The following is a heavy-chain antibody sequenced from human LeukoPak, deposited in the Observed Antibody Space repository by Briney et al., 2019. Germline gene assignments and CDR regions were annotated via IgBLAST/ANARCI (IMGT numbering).Heavy chain of an antibody. CDR3: ARAVVVAATLAWLDP. CDR2: IYFTGST. Sequence: PSETLSLTCTVSGNSISSYYWSWIRQPAGKGLEWIGRIYFTGSTNYNPSLKSRVTMSLDTSKNQFSLKLSSVTAADTAVYYCARAVVVAATLAWLDPWGQGTLVTVSS. CDR1: GNSISSYY. J-gene: IGHJ5*02. D-gene: IGHD2-15*01. V-gene: IGHV4-4*07.